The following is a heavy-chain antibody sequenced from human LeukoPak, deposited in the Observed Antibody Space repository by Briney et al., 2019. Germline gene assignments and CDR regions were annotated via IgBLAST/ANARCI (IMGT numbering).Heavy chain of an antibody. J-gene: IGHJ4*02. CDR1: GYTFTEYY. D-gene: IGHD6-13*01. CDR3: ARQPGVRASSPNDY. CDR2: INPNGDGT. Sequence: ASVKVSGKASGYTFTEYYMHWVRQAPGQGLEWVGWINPNGDGTHYAQKFQGRVTVTRDTSISTTYMELSSLTSDDTAVYYCARQPGVRASSPNDYWGQGTLVTVSS. V-gene: IGHV1-2*02.